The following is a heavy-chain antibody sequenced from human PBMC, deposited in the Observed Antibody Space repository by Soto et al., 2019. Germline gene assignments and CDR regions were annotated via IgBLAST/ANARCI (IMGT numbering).Heavy chain of an antibody. D-gene: IGHD6-19*01. V-gene: IGHV3-30*18. CDR1: GFTFSSYG. CDR3: AKDFGRVSSGWYDELDY. Sequence: GGSLRLSCAASGFTFSSYGMHWVRQAPGKGLEWVAVISYDGSNKYYADSVKGRFTISRDNSKNTLYLQMNSLRAEDTAVYYCAKDFGRVSSGWYDELDYWGQGTLVTVSS. J-gene: IGHJ4*02. CDR2: ISYDGSNK.